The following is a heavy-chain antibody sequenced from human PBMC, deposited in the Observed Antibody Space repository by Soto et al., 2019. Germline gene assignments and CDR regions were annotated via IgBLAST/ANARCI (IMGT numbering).Heavy chain of an antibody. D-gene: IGHD3-10*01. V-gene: IGHV3-30-3*01. CDR1: GFTFISYA. Sequence: QVQLVESGGGVVQPGRSLRLSCEASGFTFISYAMHWVRQAPGNGLEWVAVISFDGSTEYYADSVKGRFTISRDNSKNTVYLQMNSLRSEDTAVYYCARSRHGSGSYTHFYYGLDVWGQGTTVTVSS. CDR3: ARSRHGSGSYTHFYYGLDV. J-gene: IGHJ6*02. CDR2: ISFDGSTE.